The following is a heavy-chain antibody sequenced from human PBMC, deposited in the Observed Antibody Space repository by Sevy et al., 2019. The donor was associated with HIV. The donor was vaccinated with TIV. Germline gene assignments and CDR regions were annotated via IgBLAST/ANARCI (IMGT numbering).Heavy chain of an antibody. CDR2: ISGSGGST. CDR1: GFTFSSYA. V-gene: IGHV3-23*01. J-gene: IGHJ4*02. CDR3: AKLSDYGGNPLFDY. D-gene: IGHD4-17*01. Sequence: GGSLRLSCAASGFTFSSYAMSWVRQAPGKGLEWVSAISGSGGSTYYADSVKGRFTISRDNSKNTLYLQMNSLGAEDTAVYYCAKLSDYGGNPLFDYWGQGTLVTVSS.